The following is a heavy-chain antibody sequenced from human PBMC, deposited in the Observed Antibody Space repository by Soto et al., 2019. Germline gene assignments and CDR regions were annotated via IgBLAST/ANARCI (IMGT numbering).Heavy chain of an antibody. V-gene: IGHV3-23*01. CDR3: AKDGGGVLRYFDWSGGVDY. CDR1: GFTFSSYA. Sequence: PGGSLRLSCAASGFTFSSYAMSWVRQAPGKGLEWVSAISGSGGSTYYADSVKGRFTISRDNPKNTLYLQMNSLRAEDTAVYYCAKDGGGVLRYFDWSGGVDYWGQGTLVTVSS. J-gene: IGHJ4*02. D-gene: IGHD3-9*01. CDR2: ISGSGGST.